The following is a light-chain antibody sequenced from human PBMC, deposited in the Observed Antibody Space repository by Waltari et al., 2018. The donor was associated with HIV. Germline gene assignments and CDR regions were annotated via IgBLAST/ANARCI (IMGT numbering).Light chain of an antibody. CDR3: QQYGGSPLT. V-gene: IGKV3-20*01. Sequence: ELVLTQSPGTLSLSPGERAPLTCRASQTINRSFLAWYQQKHGQAPRLLVSGASSRATGVSDRFSGSGSGTDFTLTISRLEHEDFAVYYCQQYGGSPLTFGGGTKVEI. CDR2: GAS. CDR1: QTINRSF. J-gene: IGKJ4*01.